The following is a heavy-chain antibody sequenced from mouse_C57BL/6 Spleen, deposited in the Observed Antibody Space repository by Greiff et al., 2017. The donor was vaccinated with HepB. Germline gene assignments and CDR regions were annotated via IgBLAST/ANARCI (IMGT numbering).Heavy chain of an antibody. CDR3: ARGDYDYDDGGAWFAY. CDR2: IDPGSGGT. Sequence: LVESGAELVRPGTSVKVSCKASGYAFTNYLIEWVKQRPGQGLEWIGVIDPGSGGTNYNEKFKGKATLTADKSSSTAYMQLSSLTSEDSAVYFCARGDYDYDDGGAWFAYWGQGTLVTVSA. D-gene: IGHD2-4*01. V-gene: IGHV1-54*01. J-gene: IGHJ3*01. CDR1: GYAFTNYL.